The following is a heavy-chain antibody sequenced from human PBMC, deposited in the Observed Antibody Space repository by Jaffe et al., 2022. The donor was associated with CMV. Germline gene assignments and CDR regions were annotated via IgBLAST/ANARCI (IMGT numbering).Heavy chain of an antibody. CDR3: AREGIAAAGYHFDY. V-gene: IGHV4-59*01. D-gene: IGHD6-13*01. CDR2: IYYSGST. J-gene: IGHJ4*02. CDR1: GGSISSYY. Sequence: QVQLQESGPGLVKPSETLSLTCTVSGGSISSYYWSWIRQPPGKGLEWIGYIYYSGSTNYNPSLKSRVTISVDTSKNQFSLKLSSVTAADTAVYYCAREGIAAAGYHFDYWGQGTLVTVSS.